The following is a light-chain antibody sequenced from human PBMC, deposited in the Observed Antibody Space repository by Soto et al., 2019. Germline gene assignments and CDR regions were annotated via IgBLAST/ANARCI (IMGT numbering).Light chain of an antibody. CDR3: QQYNNWPPVT. Sequence: EIVMTQSPATLSVSPGERATLSCRASQSVSTKVAWYQQKPGQAPRLLMYGTSTRATGIPARFSGSGSGTEFTLTISSLQSEDFAVYYCQQYNNWPPVTFGGGTKVEIK. J-gene: IGKJ4*01. CDR1: QSVSTK. V-gene: IGKV3-15*01. CDR2: GTS.